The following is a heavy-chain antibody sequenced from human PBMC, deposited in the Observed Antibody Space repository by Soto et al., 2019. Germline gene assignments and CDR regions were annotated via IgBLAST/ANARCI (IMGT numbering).Heavy chain of an antibody. CDR1: GFTFSSYT. J-gene: IGHJ4*02. CDR3: ARVSYSFDSTGYHYYFDS. V-gene: IGHV3-21*01. Sequence: VGSLRLSCTASGFTFSSYTMSWVRQAPGKGLEWVSTMSSGSTSIFYAGSVEGRFSISRDNAKNSLYLQMNSLGGDDTAVYFCARVSYSFDSTGYHYYFDSWGQGTLVTVSS. CDR2: MSSGSTSI. D-gene: IGHD3-22*01.